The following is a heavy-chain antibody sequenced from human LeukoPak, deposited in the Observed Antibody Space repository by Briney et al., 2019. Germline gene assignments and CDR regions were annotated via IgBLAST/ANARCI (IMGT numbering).Heavy chain of an antibody. V-gene: IGHV4-59*01. CDR2: IHYSGST. CDR1: GGSITTYY. Sequence: SETLSLTCTVSGGSITTYYWSWIRQPPGKRLEWIGYIHYSGSTNYNPSLKSRVTVSVDTSKNQFSLKLSSVTAADTAVYYCARRGSSSSTFDYWGQGTLVTVSS. CDR3: ARRGSSSSTFDY. D-gene: IGHD6-6*01. J-gene: IGHJ4*02.